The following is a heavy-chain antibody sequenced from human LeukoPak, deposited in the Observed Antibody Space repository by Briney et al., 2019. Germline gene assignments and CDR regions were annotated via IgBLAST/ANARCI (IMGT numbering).Heavy chain of an antibody. CDR2: ISYDRSNK. Sequence: GGSLRLSCAASGFTFSSYAMHWVRQAPGKGLEWMAVISYDRSNKYYADSVKGRFTMSRDTSKNTLYLQMNSLRAEDTAVYYCARDRPYYYDSSGYPDAFDIWGQGTMVTVSS. V-gene: IGHV3-30-3*01. CDR1: GFTFSSYA. CDR3: ARDRPYYYDSSGYPDAFDI. D-gene: IGHD3-22*01. J-gene: IGHJ3*02.